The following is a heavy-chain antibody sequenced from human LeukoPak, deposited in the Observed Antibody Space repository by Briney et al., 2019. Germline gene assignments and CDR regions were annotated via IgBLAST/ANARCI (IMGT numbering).Heavy chain of an antibody. CDR3: ARRRFWSGYVFDP. V-gene: IGHV1-8*03. Sequence: GASVKVSCKASGYTFTSYDINWVRQATGQGLEWMGWMSPNSGNTDYAQKFQGRVTITRNTSISTVYMELSSLRPEDTAVYYCARRRFWSGYVFDPWGQGTLVTVSS. D-gene: IGHD3-3*01. J-gene: IGHJ5*02. CDR2: MSPNSGNT. CDR1: GYTFTSYD.